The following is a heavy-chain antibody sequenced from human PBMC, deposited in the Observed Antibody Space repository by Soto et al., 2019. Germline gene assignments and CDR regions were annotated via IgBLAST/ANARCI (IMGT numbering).Heavy chain of an antibody. D-gene: IGHD6-13*01. V-gene: IGHV1-69*13. Sequence: AASVKVSFKASGGTFSSYAISRLRQAPGQGLEWMGGIIPIFGTANYAQKFQGRVTITADESTSTAYMELSSLRSEDTAVYYCARANDPRKQQLAHWGQGTLVTVSS. CDR2: IIPIFGTA. CDR1: GGTFSSYA. CDR3: ARANDPRKQQLAH. J-gene: IGHJ4*02.